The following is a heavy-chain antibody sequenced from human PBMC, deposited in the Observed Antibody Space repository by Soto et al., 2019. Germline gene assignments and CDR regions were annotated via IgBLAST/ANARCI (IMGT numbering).Heavy chain of an antibody. D-gene: IGHD3-22*01. CDR3: AKEENYYDTTPWGIDY. V-gene: IGHV3-30*18. CDR2: ISYDGSNK. J-gene: IGHJ4*02. Sequence: QVQLVESGGGVVQPGRSLRLSCAASGFTFSSYGMYWVRHAPGKGLEWVAVISYDGSNKYYADSVKGRFTISRDISKKTLYLQMNSLRVEDTAVYYCAKEENYYDTTPWGIDYWGQGTLVSVSS. CDR1: GFTFSSYG.